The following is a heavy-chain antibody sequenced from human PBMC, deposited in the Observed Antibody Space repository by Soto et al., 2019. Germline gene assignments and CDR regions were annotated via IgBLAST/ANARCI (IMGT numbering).Heavy chain of an antibody. CDR2: MNPNSGNT. V-gene: IGHV1-8*01. CDR1: GYTFTSYD. D-gene: IGHD6-6*01. J-gene: IGHJ4*02. CDR3: ARGYTGSIAARRCIGY. Sequence: ASVKVSCKASGYTFTSYDINWVRQATGQGLEWMGWMNPNSGNTGYAQKFQGRVTMTRNTSISTAYMELSSLRSEDTAVYYCARGYTGSIAARRCIGYWGQGTLVTVYS.